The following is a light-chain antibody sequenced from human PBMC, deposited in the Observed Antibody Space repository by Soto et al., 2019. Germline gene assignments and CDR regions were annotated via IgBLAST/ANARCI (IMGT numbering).Light chain of an antibody. CDR1: SSDVGAYNY. V-gene: IGLV2-14*01. CDR3: SSYTSSGTLV. J-gene: IGLJ6*01. Sequence: QLVLTQPASVSGSPGQSITISCTGTSSDVGAYNYVSWYQQHPGKAPKLMIYEVSNRPSGFSNRFSGSKSGNTASLTISGLQAEDEADYYCSSYTSSGTLVFGSGTKLTVL. CDR2: EVS.